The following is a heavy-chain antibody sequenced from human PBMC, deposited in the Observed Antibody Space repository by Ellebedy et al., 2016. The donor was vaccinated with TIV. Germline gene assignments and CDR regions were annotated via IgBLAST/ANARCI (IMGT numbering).Heavy chain of an antibody. CDR3: AREAGTSGWYSGFQH. D-gene: IGHD6-19*01. CDR1: GFTFSTYW. V-gene: IGHV3-74*01. CDR2: INSDGSNT. Sequence: GESLKISCAASGFTFSTYWMHWVRQAPGKGLLWVSRINSDGSNTIYADSVKGRFTISRDNAKNMLYLQMSSLRAEDTAIYYCAREAGTSGWYSGFQHWGQGTLVTVSS. J-gene: IGHJ1*01.